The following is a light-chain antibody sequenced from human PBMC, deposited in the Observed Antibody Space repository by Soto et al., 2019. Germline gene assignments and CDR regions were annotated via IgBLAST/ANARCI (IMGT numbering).Light chain of an antibody. CDR3: STYTTSNTRQIV. CDR1: STYVGGYNY. J-gene: IGLJ1*01. V-gene: IGLV2-14*03. Sequence: LTQPASVAGSPGQPITISCTGTSTYVGGYNYVSWYQHHPGKAPKLMIFDVSNRPSGVSNRFSVSKSGNTASLTISGLQPEDEADYYCSTYTTSNTRQIVFGTGTKVTV. CDR2: DVS.